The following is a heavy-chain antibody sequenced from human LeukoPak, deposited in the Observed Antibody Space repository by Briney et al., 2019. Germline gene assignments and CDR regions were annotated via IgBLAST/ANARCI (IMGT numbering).Heavy chain of an antibody. J-gene: IGHJ4*02. CDR2: ISYDRSET. CDR3: AREGGYYFDH. V-gene: IGHV3-30*03. D-gene: IGHD6-25*01. Sequence: PGGSLRLSCAASGFTFGSYGMHWVRQAPGKGLEWVAFISYDRSETYYADSVKGRFSISRDNSKNTVYLQMNGLRTEDRAVYYCAREGGYYFDHWGQGTLVTVSS. CDR1: GFTFGSYG.